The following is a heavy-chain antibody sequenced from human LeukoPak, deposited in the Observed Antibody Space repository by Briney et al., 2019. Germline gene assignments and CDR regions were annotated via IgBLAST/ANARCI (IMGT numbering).Heavy chain of an antibody. CDR3: AREGQAWLLLYYFDY. CDR1: GYTFTSYG. CDR2: ISAYNGNT. D-gene: IGHD3-22*01. J-gene: IGHJ4*02. V-gene: IGHV1-18*01. Sequence: ASVKVSCKASGYTFTSYGISWVRQAPGQGLEWMGWISAYNGNTNYAQKFQGRVTMTRDTSISTAYMELSRLRSDDTAVYYCAREGQAWLLLYYFDYWGQGTLVTVSS.